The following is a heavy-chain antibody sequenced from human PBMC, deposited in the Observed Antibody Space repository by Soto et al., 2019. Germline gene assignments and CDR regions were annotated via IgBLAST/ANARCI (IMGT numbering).Heavy chain of an antibody. CDR1: GFTFSSYW. D-gene: IGHD6-19*01. Sequence: TGGSLRLSCAASGFTFSSYWMHWVRQAPGKGLVWVSRINSDGSSTSYADSVKGRFTISRDNAKNTLYLQMNSLRAEDTAVYYCARTVSSGWYIDYWGQGTLVTVSS. J-gene: IGHJ4*02. CDR2: INSDGSST. CDR3: ARTVSSGWYIDY. V-gene: IGHV3-74*01.